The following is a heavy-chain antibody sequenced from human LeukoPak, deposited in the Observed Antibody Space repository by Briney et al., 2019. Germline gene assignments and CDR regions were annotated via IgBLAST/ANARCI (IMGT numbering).Heavy chain of an antibody. CDR2: INYSGST. CDR3: ARAPLGFCSGGTCKRYFDY. D-gene: IGHD2-15*01. CDR1: GGSISSGDYY. V-gene: IGHV4-30-4*01. J-gene: IGHJ4*02. Sequence: NPSETLSLTCAVSGGSISSGDYYWSWIRQPPGKGLEWIGYINYSGSTSYNPSLKSRATISVDTSKNQFSLKLSSVTAADTAVYYCARAPLGFCSGGTCKRYFDYWGQGTLVTVSS.